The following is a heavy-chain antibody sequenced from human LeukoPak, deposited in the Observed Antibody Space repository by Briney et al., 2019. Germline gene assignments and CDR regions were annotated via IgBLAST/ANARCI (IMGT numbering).Heavy chain of an antibody. CDR2: IYYSGST. D-gene: IGHD2-15*01. CDR3: ARGGGINWFDP. CDR1: GGSISSYY. Sequence: SSETLSLTCTVSGGSISSYYWSWIRQPPGKGLEWIGYIYYSGSTNYNPSLKSRVTISVDTSKNQFSLKLSSVTAADTAVYYCARGGGINWFDPWGQGTLVTVSS. V-gene: IGHV4-59*01. J-gene: IGHJ5*02.